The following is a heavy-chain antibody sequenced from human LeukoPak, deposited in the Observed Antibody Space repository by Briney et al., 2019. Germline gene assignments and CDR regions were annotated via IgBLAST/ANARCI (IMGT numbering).Heavy chain of an antibody. CDR1: GGSFSGYY. CDR2: INHSGST. D-gene: IGHD6-6*01. J-gene: IGHJ6*03. CDR3: ARGIAARRLRYYYYYMDV. Sequence: SETLSLTCAVYGGSFSGYYWSWIRQPPGKGLEWIGEINHSGSTNYNPSLKSRVTISVDTSKNQSSLKLSSVTAADTAVYYCARGIAARRLRYYYYYMDVWGKGTTVTVSS. V-gene: IGHV4-34*01.